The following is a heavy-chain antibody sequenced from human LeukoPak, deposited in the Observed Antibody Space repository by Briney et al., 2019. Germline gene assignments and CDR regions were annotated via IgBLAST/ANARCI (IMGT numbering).Heavy chain of an antibody. CDR1: GYTFTSYG. CDR2: ISAYNGNT. Sequence: ASVKVSCKASGYTFTSYGISWVRQAPGQGLEWMGWISAYNGNTNYAQKLQGRVTMTTDTSTSTAYMELRSLRSDDTAVYYCAREKFGQALDDAFDIWGQGTMVTVSS. J-gene: IGHJ3*02. D-gene: IGHD3-10*01. CDR3: AREKFGQALDDAFDI. V-gene: IGHV1-18*01.